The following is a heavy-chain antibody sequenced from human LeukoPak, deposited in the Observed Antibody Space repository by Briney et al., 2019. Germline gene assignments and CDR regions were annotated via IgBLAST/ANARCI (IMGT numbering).Heavy chain of an antibody. D-gene: IGHD1-26*01. Sequence: ASETLSLTCTVSGGSISSGGYYWSWIRQHPGKGLEWIGYIYYSGSTYYNASLKSRLTISVDTSKNQFSLKLSSVTAADTAVYYCARVSGSYYVVDYWGQGTLVTVSS. CDR2: IYYSGST. CDR1: GGSISSGGYY. V-gene: IGHV4-31*03. CDR3: ARVSGSYYVVDY. J-gene: IGHJ4*02.